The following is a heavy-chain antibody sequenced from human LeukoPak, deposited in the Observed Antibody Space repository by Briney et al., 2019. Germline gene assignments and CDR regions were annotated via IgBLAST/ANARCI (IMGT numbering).Heavy chain of an antibody. Sequence: SETLSLTCTVSGGSISSYYWSWIRQPPGKGLEWIGYIPYSGSTSYNPSLKSRVTISVDKSKNQFSLKLSSVTAADTAVYYCVRASYYYDSSGFDLWGQGTQVTVSS. V-gene: IGHV4-59*12. CDR2: IPYSGST. D-gene: IGHD3-22*01. CDR3: VRASYYYDSSGFDL. J-gene: IGHJ4*02. CDR1: GGSISSYY.